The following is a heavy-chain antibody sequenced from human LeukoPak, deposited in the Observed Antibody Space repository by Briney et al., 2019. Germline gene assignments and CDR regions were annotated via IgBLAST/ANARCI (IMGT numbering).Heavy chain of an antibody. D-gene: IGHD3-22*01. CDR3: ARGRRYDTSGYKPFGWYFDL. V-gene: IGHV4-39*07. Sequence: SETLSLTCTVSGGSISSSRHYWDWIRQPPGKGLEWIGSFPYSGTPYFNPSLKSRVTISLDTTKNQFSLKLTSVTAADTAVYYCARGRRYDTSGYKPFGWYFDLWGRGTLVIVSS. CDR2: FPYSGTP. J-gene: IGHJ2*01. CDR1: GGSISSSRHY.